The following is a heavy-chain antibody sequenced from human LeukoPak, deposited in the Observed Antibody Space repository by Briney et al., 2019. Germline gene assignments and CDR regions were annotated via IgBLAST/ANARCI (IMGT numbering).Heavy chain of an antibody. D-gene: IGHD4-17*01. V-gene: IGHV1-69*04. Sequence: KVSCKASGGTFSSYAISWVRRAPGQGLEWMGRIIPIFGIANYAQKFQGRVTITADKSTGTAYMELSSLRSEDTAVYYCARDAHFYGDYTFDYWGQGTLVTISS. J-gene: IGHJ4*02. CDR2: IIPIFGIA. CDR3: ARDAHFYGDYTFDY. CDR1: GGTFSSYA.